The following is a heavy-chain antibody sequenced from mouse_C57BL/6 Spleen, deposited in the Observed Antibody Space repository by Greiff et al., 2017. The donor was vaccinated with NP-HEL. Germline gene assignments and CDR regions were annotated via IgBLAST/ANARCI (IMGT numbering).Heavy chain of an antibody. CDR1: GYSFTGYY. CDR3: ARANWGRAMDY. J-gene: IGHJ4*01. Sequence: DVKLVESGPELVKPGASVKISCKASGYSFTGYYMNWVKQSPEKSLEWIGEINPSTGGTTYNQKFKAKATLTVDKSSSTAYMQLKSLTSEDSAVYYCARANWGRAMDYWGQGTSVTVSS. CDR2: INPSTGGT. V-gene: IGHV1-42*01. D-gene: IGHD4-1*01.